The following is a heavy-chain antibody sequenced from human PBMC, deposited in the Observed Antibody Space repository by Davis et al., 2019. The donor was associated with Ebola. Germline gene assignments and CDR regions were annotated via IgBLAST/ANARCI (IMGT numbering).Heavy chain of an antibody. CDR3: AKDDSSSSGPDY. J-gene: IGHJ4*02. CDR1: GFTFSSYG. V-gene: IGHV3-23*01. Sequence: GGSLRLSCAASGFTFSSYGMNWVRQAPGKGLEWVSDISGGGVSSNYADSVKGRFTISRDNSKNTLYLQMNSLRAEDTAVYYCAKDDSSSSGPDYWGQGTLVTVSS. D-gene: IGHD6-6*01. CDR2: ISGGGVSS.